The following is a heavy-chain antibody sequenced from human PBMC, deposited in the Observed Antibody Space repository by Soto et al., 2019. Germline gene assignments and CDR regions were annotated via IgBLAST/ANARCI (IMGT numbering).Heavy chain of an antibody. CDR2: ISAYNGNT. D-gene: IGHD6-13*01. V-gene: IGHV1-18*01. CDR1: GYTFTSYG. J-gene: IGHJ4*02. Sequence: QVQLVQSGAEVKKPGASVMVSCKASGYTFTSYGISWVRQAPGQGLEWRGWISAYNGNTNHAQNLQGRVTVTTDTSTSTAYMELRSLRSDDTAVYYCAREAAAGTLDYWGQGTLVTVSS. CDR3: AREAAAGTLDY.